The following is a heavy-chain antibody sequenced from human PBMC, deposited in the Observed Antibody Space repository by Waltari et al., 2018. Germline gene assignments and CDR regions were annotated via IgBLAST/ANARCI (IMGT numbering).Heavy chain of an antibody. Sequence: EVQLVVSGGGLVQPGGSLRLSCAASGFIFSSSWMHWVRQAPGKGLVWVSQIDTDGSSTNYADSVKGRFTISRDNAKNTLYLQMSSLRVEDTAVYYCTRGFYGIDYWGQGTLVTVSS. CDR1: GFIFSSSW. V-gene: IGHV3-74*01. J-gene: IGHJ4*02. D-gene: IGHD4-17*01. CDR3: TRGFYGIDY. CDR2: IDTDGSST.